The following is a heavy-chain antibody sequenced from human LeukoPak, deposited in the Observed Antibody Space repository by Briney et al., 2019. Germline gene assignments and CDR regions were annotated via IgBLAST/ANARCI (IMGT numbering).Heavy chain of an antibody. CDR3: ARLSGRDYYFDY. CDR1: GCSVNSGSYY. CDR2: MFTTRTI. V-gene: IGHV4-61*02. J-gene: IGHJ4*02. D-gene: IGHD4/OR15-4a*01. Sequence: SETLSLTCTVSGCSVNSGSYYWSWIRQPAGKGLEWIGRMFTTRTINYNPSLKSRVTISLDTSKSQFSLKLSSVTAADTAVDYCARLSGRDYYFDYWGQGTLVTVSS.